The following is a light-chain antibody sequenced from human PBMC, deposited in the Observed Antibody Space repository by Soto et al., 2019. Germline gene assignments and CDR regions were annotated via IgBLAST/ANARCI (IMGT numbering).Light chain of an antibody. Sequence: DIQLTQSPSFLSASVGDRVTITCRASQGISSYLAWYQQKPGKAPKLLIYAASTLQSGVPSRFSGSGSGTEFTLTISSLQPEDFETYYCQQLNSYPRTVGQGTKVDIK. CDR2: AAS. V-gene: IGKV1-9*01. J-gene: IGKJ1*01. CDR3: QQLNSYPRT. CDR1: QGISSY.